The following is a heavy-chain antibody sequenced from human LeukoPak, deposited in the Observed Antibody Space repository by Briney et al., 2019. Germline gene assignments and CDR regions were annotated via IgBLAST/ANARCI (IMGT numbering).Heavy chain of an antibody. V-gene: IGHV1-69*05. CDR3: ASAGYRSSTSGRYYYYYYMDV. Sequence: GASVKVSCKASGGTFSSYAISWVRQAPGQGLEWMGGIIPIFGTANYAQKFQGRVTITTDESTSTAYMELSSLRSEDTAVYYCASAGYRSSTSGRYYYYYYMDVWGKGTTVTVSS. CDR1: GGTFSSYA. J-gene: IGHJ6*03. CDR2: IIPIFGTA. D-gene: IGHD2-2*01.